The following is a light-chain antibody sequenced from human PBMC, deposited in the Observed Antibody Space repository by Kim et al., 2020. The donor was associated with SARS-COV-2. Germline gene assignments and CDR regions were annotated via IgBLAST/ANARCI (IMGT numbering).Light chain of an antibody. CDR3: QVWDSSSDHPV. Sequence: QGKTDSITGGGNNIGSKRVHWDQQKPGQAPVLVIYYDSDRPSGIPERFSGSKSGNTATLTISRVEAGDEADYYCQVWDSSSDHPVFGGGTQLTVL. CDR1: NIGSKR. J-gene: IGLJ3*02. CDR2: YDS. V-gene: IGLV3-21*04.